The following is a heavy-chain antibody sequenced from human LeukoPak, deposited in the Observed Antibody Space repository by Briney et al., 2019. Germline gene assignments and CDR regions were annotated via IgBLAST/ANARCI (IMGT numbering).Heavy chain of an antibody. CDR1: GFTFSNAW. Sequence: GGSLRLSCAASGFTFSNAWMSWVRQAPGKGLEWVSAISGSGGSTYYADSVKGRFTISRDNSKNTLYLQMNSLRAEDTAVYYCANYGSGAYGMDVWGQGTTVTVSS. D-gene: IGHD3-10*01. CDR2: ISGSGGST. V-gene: IGHV3-23*01. J-gene: IGHJ6*02. CDR3: ANYGSGAYGMDV.